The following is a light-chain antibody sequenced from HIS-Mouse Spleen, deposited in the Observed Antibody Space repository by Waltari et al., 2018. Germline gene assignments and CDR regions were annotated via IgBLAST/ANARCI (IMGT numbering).Light chain of an antibody. J-gene: IGLJ1*01. Sequence: QSALTQPRSVSGSPGQSGTISCTGPSSNVGGYNYVSWYQQHPGKAPNLMIYDVSKRPSGVPDRFSGSKSGNTASLTISGLQAEDEADYYCCSYAGSYTYVFGTGTKVTVL. CDR2: DVS. CDR1: SSNVGGYNY. V-gene: IGLV2-11*01. CDR3: CSYAGSYTYV.